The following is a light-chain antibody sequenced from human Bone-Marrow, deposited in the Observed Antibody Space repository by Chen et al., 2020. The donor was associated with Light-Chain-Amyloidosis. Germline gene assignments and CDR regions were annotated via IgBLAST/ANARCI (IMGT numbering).Light chain of an antibody. CDR2: AVS. J-gene: IGLJ3*02. Sequence: QSALTQPPSASGSPGQSVTISCTGTSSDVGGYNYVSCYQHHPGKAPKLMIYAVSKRPSGVPDRISGSKSGSTASLTVSGLQAEDEADYYCSSYAGSNNLVFGRGTKLTVL. CDR3: SSYAGSNNLV. CDR1: SSDVGGYNY. V-gene: IGLV2-8*01.